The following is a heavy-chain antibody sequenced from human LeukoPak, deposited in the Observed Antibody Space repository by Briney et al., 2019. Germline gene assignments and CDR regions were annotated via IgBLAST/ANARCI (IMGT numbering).Heavy chain of an antibody. D-gene: IGHD2-15*01. CDR3: ARDGACSGGSCYSPRWFDP. Sequence: ASVKVSCKASGYTFTSYGISWVRRAPGQGLEWMGWISSYNGNTNYTQNLQGRVTMTTDTSTSTAYMELRSLRSDDTAVYYCARDGACSGGSCYSPRWFDPWGQGTLVTVSS. CDR1: GYTFTSYG. J-gene: IGHJ5*02. CDR2: ISSYNGNT. V-gene: IGHV1-18*01.